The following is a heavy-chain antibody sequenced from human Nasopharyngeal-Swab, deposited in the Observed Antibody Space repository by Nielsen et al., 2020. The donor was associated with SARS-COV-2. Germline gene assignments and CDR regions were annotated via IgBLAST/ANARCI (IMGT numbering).Heavy chain of an antibody. CDR3: ARLLEVGGTPLDY. Sequence: GGSLRLSCEASGFTFSTYWMSWVRQAPGKGLDWVANIRQDESEKYYVDSVKGRFTISRDNAKNSLFLQMNSLRVADTAVYYCARLLEVGGTPLDYWGQGTLVSVSS. J-gene: IGHJ4*02. CDR1: GFTFSTYW. D-gene: IGHD6-19*01. CDR2: IRQDESEK. V-gene: IGHV3-7*01.